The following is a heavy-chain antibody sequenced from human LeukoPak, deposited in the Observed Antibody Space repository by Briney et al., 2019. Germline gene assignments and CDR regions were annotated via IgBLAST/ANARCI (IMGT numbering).Heavy chain of an antibody. J-gene: IGHJ6*03. D-gene: IGHD1-1*01. Sequence: PGGSLRLSCAASEFAFSTNSMNWVRQAPGKGLEWLSYISSSSRTISYADSVKGRFTISKDNAENSLYLQMNSLRADDMAVYYCARVRPGGHMDVWGKGTTVTVSS. V-gene: IGHV3-48*01. CDR3: ARVRPGGHMDV. CDR1: EFAFSTNS. CDR2: ISSSSRTI.